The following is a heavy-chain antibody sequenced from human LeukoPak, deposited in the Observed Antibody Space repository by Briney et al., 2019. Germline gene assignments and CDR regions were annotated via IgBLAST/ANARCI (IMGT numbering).Heavy chain of an antibody. D-gene: IGHD1-26*01. CDR2: INYRGST. J-gene: IGHJ3*02. CDR3: ARHLAIVGATCSAFDI. V-gene: IGHV4-39*01. Sequence: SETLSLTCTVSNASISSNTYYRAWIRQPPGKGLEYIGSINYRGSTYYNPSLRSRVTISVDTSKNQFSLKLSSVTAADTAVYYCARHLAIVGATCSAFDIWGQGTMVTVSS. CDR1: NASISSNTYY.